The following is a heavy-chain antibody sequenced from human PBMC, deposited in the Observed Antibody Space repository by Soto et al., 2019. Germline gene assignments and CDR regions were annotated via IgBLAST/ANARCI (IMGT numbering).Heavy chain of an antibody. V-gene: IGHV4-34*01. Sequence: SETLSLTCAVYGGSFSGYYWSWIRQPPGKGLEWIGEINHSGSTNYNPSLKSRVTISVDTSKNQFSLKLSSVTAADTAVYYCARHQIECSCCSCYPEPLYYWSQGTLDTVSS. D-gene: IGHD2-2*01. CDR1: GGSFSGYY. CDR3: ARHQIECSCCSCYPEPLYY. J-gene: IGHJ4*02. CDR2: INHSGST.